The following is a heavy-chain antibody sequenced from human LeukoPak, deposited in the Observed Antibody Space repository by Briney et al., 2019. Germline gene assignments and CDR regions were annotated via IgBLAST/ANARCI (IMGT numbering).Heavy chain of an antibody. Sequence: PGESLRLSCAASGFTFSSYWMHWVRQAPGKGLVWVSRINSDGSSTSYADSVKGRFTISRDNAKNTLYLQMNSLRAEDTAVYYCARGAGSYYYDSSGYPNGAFDIWGQGTMVTVSS. V-gene: IGHV3-74*01. J-gene: IGHJ3*02. CDR2: INSDGSST. CDR1: GFTFSSYW. CDR3: ARGAGSYYYDSSGYPNGAFDI. D-gene: IGHD3-22*01.